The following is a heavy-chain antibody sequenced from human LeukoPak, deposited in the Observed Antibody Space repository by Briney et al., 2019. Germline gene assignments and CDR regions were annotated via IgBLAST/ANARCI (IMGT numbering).Heavy chain of an antibody. Sequence: SETLSLTCAVYGGSFSGYYWSWIRQPPGKGLEWIGEINHSGSTNYNPSLKSRVTISVDTSKNQFSLKLSSVTAADTAVYYCARGGPEDYAFLVYWGQGTLVTVSS. CDR2: INHSGST. CDR1: GGSFSGYY. V-gene: IGHV4-34*01. D-gene: IGHD3-3*01. CDR3: ARGGPEDYAFLVY. J-gene: IGHJ4*02.